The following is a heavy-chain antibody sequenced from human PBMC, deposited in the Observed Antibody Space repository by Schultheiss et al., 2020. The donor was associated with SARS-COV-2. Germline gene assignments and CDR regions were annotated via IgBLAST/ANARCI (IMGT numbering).Heavy chain of an antibody. J-gene: IGHJ6*02. V-gene: IGHV1-69*13. CDR3: AREEMVRYQYYYGMDV. CDR1: GYTFTSYY. D-gene: IGHD3-10*01. CDR2: IIPIFGTA. Sequence: SVKVSCKASGYTFTSYYMHWVRQAPGQGLEWMGGIIPIFGTANYAQKFQGRVTITADESTSTAYMELSSLRSEDTAMYYCAREEMVRYQYYYGMDVWGQGTTVTVSS.